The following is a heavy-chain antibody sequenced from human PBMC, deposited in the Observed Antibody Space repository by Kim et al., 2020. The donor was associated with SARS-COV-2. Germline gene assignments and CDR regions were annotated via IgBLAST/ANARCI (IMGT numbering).Heavy chain of an antibody. Sequence: SETLSLTCTVSGGSISSYYWSWIRQPPGKGLEWIGYIYYSGSTNYNPSLKSRVTISVDTSKNQFSLKLSSVTAADTAVYYCARLDRLGWLEDYWGQGTLVTVSS. V-gene: IGHV4-59*08. J-gene: IGHJ4*02. CDR3: ARLDRLGWLEDY. D-gene: IGHD3-22*01. CDR2: IYYSGST. CDR1: GGSISSYY.